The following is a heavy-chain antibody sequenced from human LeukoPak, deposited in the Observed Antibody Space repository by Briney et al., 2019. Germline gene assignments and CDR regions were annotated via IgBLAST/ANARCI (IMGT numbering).Heavy chain of an antibody. D-gene: IGHD2-2*01. Sequence: SVEVSCKASGGTFSSYAISWVRQAPGQGLGWMGGIIPIFGTANYAQKFQGRVTITADESTSTAYMELSSLRSEDTAVYYCARGHCSSTSCSIDYWGQGTLVTVSS. CDR2: IIPIFGTA. V-gene: IGHV1-69*13. CDR1: GGTFSSYA. J-gene: IGHJ4*02. CDR3: ARGHCSSTSCSIDY.